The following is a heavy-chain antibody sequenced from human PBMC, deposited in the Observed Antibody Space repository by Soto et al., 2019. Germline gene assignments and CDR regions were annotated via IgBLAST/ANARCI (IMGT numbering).Heavy chain of an antibody. J-gene: IGHJ4*02. CDR3: AKTQTDILDY. CDR2: ISGSGDFT. CDR1: GFTFISYA. V-gene: IGHV3-23*01. Sequence: GGSLRLSWAASGFTFISYAMSWVRQAPWKGLEWVSVISGSGDFTFYADSVKGRFTISRDNSKNTLYLQMNSLRAEDTAVYYCAKTQTDILDYWGQGTLVTVSS. D-gene: IGHD3-9*01.